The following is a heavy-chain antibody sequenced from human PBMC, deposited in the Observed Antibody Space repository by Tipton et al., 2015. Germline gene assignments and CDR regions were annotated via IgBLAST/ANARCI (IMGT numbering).Heavy chain of an antibody. J-gene: IGHJ6*02. V-gene: IGHV3-21*01. CDR2: ISSSSSYI. Sequence: SLRLSCAASGFTVSSNYMNWVRQAPGKGLEWVSSISSSSSYIYYADSVKGRFTISRDNAKNSLYLQMNSLRAEDTAVYYCARTKYCSGGSCKYYGMDVWGQGTTVTVSS. CDR3: ARTKYCSGGSCKYYGMDV. D-gene: IGHD2-15*01. CDR1: GFTVSSNY.